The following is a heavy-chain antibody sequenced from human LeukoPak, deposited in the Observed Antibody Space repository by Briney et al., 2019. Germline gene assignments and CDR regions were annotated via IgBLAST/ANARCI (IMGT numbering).Heavy chain of an antibody. CDR2: ISSSGITL. J-gene: IGHJ6*03. CDR1: GFPFSDYF. V-gene: IGHV3-11*04. D-gene: IGHD6-13*01. Sequence: GGFLRLSCAASGFPFSDYFMSWIRQAPGKGLEWISYISSSGITLYYAESVKGRFTISRDNAKNSLYLQMNSLRAEDTAVYYCARDGAAAGSDYYYYMDVWGKGTTVTVSS. CDR3: ARDGAAAGSDYYYYMDV.